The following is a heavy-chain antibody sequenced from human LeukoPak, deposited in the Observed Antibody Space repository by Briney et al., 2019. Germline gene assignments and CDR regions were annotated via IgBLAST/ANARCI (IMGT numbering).Heavy chain of an antibody. CDR1: GVPFSNYG. CDR3: ATGSSDF. Sequence: PGGSLRLSCAGSGVPFSNYGMQWVRQAPGKGLEWVALISYDESEKYYADSVKGRFTISRDNSKNTLYLQMNSLRAEDTAVYYCATGSSDFWGQGTLVTVSS. V-gene: IGHV3-30*03. CDR2: ISYDESEK. J-gene: IGHJ4*02. D-gene: IGHD6-25*01.